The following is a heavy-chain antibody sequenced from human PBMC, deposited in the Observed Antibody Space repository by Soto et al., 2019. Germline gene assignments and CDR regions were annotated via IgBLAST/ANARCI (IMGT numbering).Heavy chain of an antibody. J-gene: IGHJ4*02. V-gene: IGHV4-59*08. D-gene: IGHD1-1*01. CDR1: GGSLSSYY. CDR3: ARRGTTGTTFDY. Sequence: SETLSLTCTVSGGSLSSYYWSWIRQPPGKGLEWIGYIYYSGSTNYNPSLKSRVTISVDTSKNQFSLKLSSVTAADTAVYYCARRGTTGTTFDYWGQGTLVTVSS. CDR2: IYYSGST.